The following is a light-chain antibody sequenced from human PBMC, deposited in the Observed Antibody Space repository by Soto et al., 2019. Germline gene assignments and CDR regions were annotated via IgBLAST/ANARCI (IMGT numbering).Light chain of an antibody. J-gene: IGKJ1*01. Sequence: DIQMTQSPSSLSASVGDRVTITCRASQSISSYLNWYQQKPGKAPKLLIYAASSLQSGVPSRFSGSGSGTDFTLTISSLQPEDFATYYCQQSYSTWTFGPGTNVDIK. V-gene: IGKV1-39*01. CDR1: QSISSY. CDR3: QQSYSTWT. CDR2: AAS.